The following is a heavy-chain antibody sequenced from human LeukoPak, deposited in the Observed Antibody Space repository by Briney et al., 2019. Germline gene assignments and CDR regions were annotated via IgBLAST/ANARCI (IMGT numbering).Heavy chain of an antibody. V-gene: IGHV1-69*13. CDR1: GGTFSSYA. CDR3: ATVTVVNPTGVFDY. J-gene: IGHJ4*02. D-gene: IGHD4-23*01. CDR2: IIPIFGTA. Sequence: APVKVSCKASGGTFSSYAISWVRQAPGQGLEWMGGIIPIFGTANYAQKFQGRVTITADESTSTAYMELSSLRSEDTAVYYCATVTVVNPTGVFDYWGQGTLVTVSS.